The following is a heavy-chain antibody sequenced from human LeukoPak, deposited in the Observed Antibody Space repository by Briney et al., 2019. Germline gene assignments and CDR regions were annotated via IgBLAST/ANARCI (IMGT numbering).Heavy chain of an antibody. V-gene: IGHV3-74*01. CDR2: INSDGSST. CDR1: GFTFSSYW. D-gene: IGHD5-18*01. Sequence: PGGSLRLSCAASGFTFSSYWMHWVRQAPGKRLVWVSRINSDGSSTSYADSVKGRFTISRDNAKNTLYLQMNSLRAEDTAVYYCAREMVGGYGPDYWGQGTLVTVSS. CDR3: AREMVGGYGPDY. J-gene: IGHJ4*02.